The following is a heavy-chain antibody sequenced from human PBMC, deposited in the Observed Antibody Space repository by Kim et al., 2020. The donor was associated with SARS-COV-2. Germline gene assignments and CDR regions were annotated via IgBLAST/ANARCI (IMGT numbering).Heavy chain of an antibody. J-gene: IGHJ6*02. CDR1: GGSISSSNW. D-gene: IGHD2-21*02. CDR3: ARDQGVGTYCGGDCYPSYYYYGMYV. CDR2: IYHSGST. V-gene: IGHV4-4*02. Sequence: SETLSLTCAVSGGSISSSNWWSWVRQPPGKGLEWIGEIYHSGSTNYNPSLKSRVTISVDKSKNQFSLKLSSVTAADTAVYYCARDQGVGTYCGGDCYPSYYYYGMYVWGQGTTVTVSS.